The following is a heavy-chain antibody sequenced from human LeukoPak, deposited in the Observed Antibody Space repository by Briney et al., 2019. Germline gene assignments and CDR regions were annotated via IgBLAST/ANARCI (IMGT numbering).Heavy chain of an antibody. D-gene: IGHD5-18*01. CDR2: ISSSGSTI. Sequence: QPGGSLRLSCAAPGFTFSTYEMKWVRQAPGKGLEWVSYISSSGSTIYYAHSVKGRFTISRDNAKNSLYLQMNSLRAEDTAVYYCAREQYSYVADAFDIWGQGTMVTVSS. V-gene: IGHV3-48*03. CDR3: AREQYSYVADAFDI. J-gene: IGHJ3*02. CDR1: GFTFSTYE.